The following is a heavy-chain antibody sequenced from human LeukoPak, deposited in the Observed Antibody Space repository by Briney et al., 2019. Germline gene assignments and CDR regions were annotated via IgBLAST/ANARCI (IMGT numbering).Heavy chain of an antibody. V-gene: IGHV3-21*01. J-gene: IGHJ3*02. Sequence: PGGSLRLSCAASGFSFENYNMNWVRQAPGKGLEWVAYINVITGYIYYADSLKGRCTISRDNAKKSLFLEMNSLRVEDTAVYYCARDRSGSSSVDDAFDIWGQGIMVTVSS. D-gene: IGHD1-26*01. CDR3: ARDRSGSSSVDDAFDI. CDR2: INVITGYI. CDR1: GFSFENYN.